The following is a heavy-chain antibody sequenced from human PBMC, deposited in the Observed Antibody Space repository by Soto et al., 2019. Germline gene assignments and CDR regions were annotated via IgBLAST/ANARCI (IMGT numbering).Heavy chain of an antibody. D-gene: IGHD3-9*01. V-gene: IGHV3-11*01. CDR1: GFTFSDYY. CDR3: ARDVLVEVLRYFDWYPPDYYYGMDV. J-gene: IGHJ6*02. Sequence: PGGSLRLSCAASGFTFSDYYMSWIRQAPGKGLEWVSYISSSGSTIYYADSVKGRFTISRDNAKNSLYLQRNSLRAQDTAVYYCARDVLVEVLRYFDWYPPDYYYGMDVRGQGTTVT. CDR2: ISSSGSTI.